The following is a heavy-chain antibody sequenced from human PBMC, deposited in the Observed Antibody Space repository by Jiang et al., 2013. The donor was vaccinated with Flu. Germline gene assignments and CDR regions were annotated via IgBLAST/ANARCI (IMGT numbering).Heavy chain of an antibody. V-gene: IGHV7-4-1*02. CDR2: INTNTGNP. CDR1: GYTFTSYA. D-gene: IGHD6-19*01. CDR3: ARAGYSSGWTEGNYYYYYGMDV. J-gene: IGHJ6*02. Sequence: QSGSELKKPGASVKVSCKASGYTFTSYAMNWVRQAPGQGLEWMGWINTNTGNPTYAQGFTGRFVFSLDTSVSTAYLQISSLKAGDTAVYYCARAGYSSGWTEGNYYYYYGMDVWGQGTTVTVSS.